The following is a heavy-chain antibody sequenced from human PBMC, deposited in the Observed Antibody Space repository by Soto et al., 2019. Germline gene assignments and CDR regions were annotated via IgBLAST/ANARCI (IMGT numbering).Heavy chain of an antibody. CDR1: GFTFSSYD. J-gene: IGHJ6*02. D-gene: IGHD3-10*01. Sequence: EVQLVESGGGLVQPGGSLRLSCAASGFTFSSYDMHWVRQATGKGLEWVSAIGTAGDTYYPGSVKGRFTISRENAKNSLYRQMNSLRAGETAVYYCARAYCSGIRIPRRKYGMDVWGQGTTVTVSS. CDR3: ARAYCSGIRIPRRKYGMDV. V-gene: IGHV3-13*01. CDR2: IGTAGDT.